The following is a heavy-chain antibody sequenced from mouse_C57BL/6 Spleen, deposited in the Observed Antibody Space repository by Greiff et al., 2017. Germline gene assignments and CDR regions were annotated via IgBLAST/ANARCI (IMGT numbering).Heavy chain of an antibody. V-gene: IGHV1-64*01. D-gene: IGHD1-1*01. J-gene: IGHJ2*01. CDR3: ARGFHYGSRENYFDY. CDR1: GYTFTSYW. Sequence: QVQLQQPGAELVKPGASVKLSCKASGYTFTSYWMHWVKQRPGQGLEWIGMIHPNSGSTNYNEKFKSKATLTVDKSSSTAYMQLSSLTSEDSAVYYCARGFHYGSRENYFDYWGQGTTLTVSS. CDR2: IHPNSGST.